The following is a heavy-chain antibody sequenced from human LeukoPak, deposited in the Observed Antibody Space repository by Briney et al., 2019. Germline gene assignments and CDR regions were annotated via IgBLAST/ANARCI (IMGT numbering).Heavy chain of an antibody. Sequence: PSETLSLTCAVCGYSISSGYYWGWIRQPPGKGLEWIRSIYHSGSTYYNPSLKSRVTISVDTSKNQFSLKLSSVTAADTAVYYCARSLDYSFDYWGQGTLVTVSS. CDR2: IYHSGST. CDR3: ARSLDYSFDY. CDR1: GYSISSGYY. V-gene: IGHV4-38-2*01. J-gene: IGHJ4*02. D-gene: IGHD2-15*01.